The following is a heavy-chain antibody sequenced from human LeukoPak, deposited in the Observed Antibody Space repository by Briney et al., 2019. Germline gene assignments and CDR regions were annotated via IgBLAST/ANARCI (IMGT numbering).Heavy chain of an antibody. Sequence: SETLSLTCTVSGDSISSYYWSWIRQPPGKGLEWIGYIYYSGSTNYNPSLESRLTISVDTSKNHFSLKLSSVTAADTAVYYCARSNPLSLFAFDIWGQGRMVSVSS. CDR3: ARSNPLSLFAFDI. CDR1: GDSISSYY. J-gene: IGHJ3*02. CDR2: IYYSGST. V-gene: IGHV4-59*12.